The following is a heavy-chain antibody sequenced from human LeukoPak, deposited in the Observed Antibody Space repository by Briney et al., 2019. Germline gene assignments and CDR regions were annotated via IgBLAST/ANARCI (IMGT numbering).Heavy chain of an antibody. CDR1: GGSLSSYY. CDR2: IYTSGST. D-gene: IGHD3-22*01. V-gene: IGHV4-4*07. CDR3: ARGRDGTGYSLDWFDS. Sequence: SETLSLTCTVSGGSLSSYYWSWIRQPAGKGLEWIGRIYTSGSTNYNPSLKSRVTISVDKSKNQFSLKLSSVTAADTAVYYCARGRDGTGYSLDWFDSWGQGTLVTVSS. J-gene: IGHJ5*01.